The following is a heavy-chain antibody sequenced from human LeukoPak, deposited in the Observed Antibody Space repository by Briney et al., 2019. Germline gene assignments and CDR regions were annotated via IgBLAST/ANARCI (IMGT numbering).Heavy chain of an antibody. V-gene: IGHV3-66*01. Sequence: GGSLRLSCAVSGVTVSSNYMSWVRQAPGKGLEWVSVIYSGGGTYYADSVKGRFTISRDDSKNTLNLQMNSLRAEDTAVYYCARPRDVYNFYYFDYWGQGTLVTVSS. CDR3: ARPRDVYNFYYFDY. CDR2: IYSGGGT. J-gene: IGHJ4*02. CDR1: GVTVSSNY. D-gene: IGHD5-24*01.